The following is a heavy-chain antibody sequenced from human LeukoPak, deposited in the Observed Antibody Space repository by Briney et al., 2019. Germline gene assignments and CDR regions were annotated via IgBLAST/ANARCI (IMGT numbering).Heavy chain of an antibody. V-gene: IGHV4-34*01. CDR1: GGSFSGHY. CDR2: INHSGST. D-gene: IGHD3-10*01. CDR3: ARPRYGSGSLDS. J-gene: IGHJ4*02. Sequence: SETLSLTCAVYGGSFSGHYWTWIRQPPGMGLEWIGEINHSGSTTYNPSLNTRVTMSVDTSKNQISLKLSSVTAADTAVYYCARPRYGSGSLDSWGQGTLVTVSS.